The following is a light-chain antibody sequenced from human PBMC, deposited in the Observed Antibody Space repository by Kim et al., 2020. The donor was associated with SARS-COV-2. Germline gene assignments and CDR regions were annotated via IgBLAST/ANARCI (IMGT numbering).Light chain of an antibody. Sequence: VSPGERATLSCRASQSVSGNLAWYQHRRGQAPRLLIYGASIRATGIPARFSGSGSGTEFTLTISSLQSEDFAVYYCQEYNTWRMYTFGQGTKLEI. CDR3: QEYNTWRMYT. CDR2: GAS. J-gene: IGKJ2*01. CDR1: QSVSGN. V-gene: IGKV3-15*01.